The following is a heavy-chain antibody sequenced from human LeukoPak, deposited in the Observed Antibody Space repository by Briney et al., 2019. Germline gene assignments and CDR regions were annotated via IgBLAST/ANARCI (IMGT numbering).Heavy chain of an antibody. CDR2: VNKDGIDT. Sequence: GGSLRLSSAASGFRFSDYWMNWVRQAPGKGLVWVSRVNKDGIDTTYADSVKGRFTISRDNAKNTVYLQMHRLTVEDTAVYYCARDVGYRVDDCGPGTLVTVS. CDR1: GFRFSDYW. CDR3: ARDVGYRVDD. J-gene: IGHJ4*02. D-gene: IGHD1-1*01. V-gene: IGHV3-74*03.